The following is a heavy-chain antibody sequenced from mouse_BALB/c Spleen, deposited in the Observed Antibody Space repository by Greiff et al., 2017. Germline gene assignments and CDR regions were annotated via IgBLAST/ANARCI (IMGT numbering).Heavy chain of an antibody. CDR2: IWGDGST. CDR1: GFSLTGYG. Sequence: QVQLQQSGPGLVAPSQSLSITCTVSGFSLTGYGVNWVRQPPGKGLEWLGMIWGDGSTDYNSALKSRLSISKDNSKSQVFLKMNSLQTDDTARYYCARAPYDYDYAMDYWGQGTSVTVSS. J-gene: IGHJ4*01. CDR3: ARAPYDYDYAMDY. D-gene: IGHD2-4*01. V-gene: IGHV2-6-7*01.